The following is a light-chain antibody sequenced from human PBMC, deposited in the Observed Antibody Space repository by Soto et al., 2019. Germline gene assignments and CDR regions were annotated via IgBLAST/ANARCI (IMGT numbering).Light chain of an antibody. CDR2: AAS. CDR1: QGITNH. Sequence: DSQMTQSPSSLSASVGNRVSISCRASQGITNHLAWYQQKPGKAPKVLIYAASTLQPGVPSRFSGSGSGTDFTLSINSLQPDDFATYYCQNYGTAPITFGQGTRLEVK. J-gene: IGKJ5*01. CDR3: QNYGTAPIT. V-gene: IGKV1-27*01.